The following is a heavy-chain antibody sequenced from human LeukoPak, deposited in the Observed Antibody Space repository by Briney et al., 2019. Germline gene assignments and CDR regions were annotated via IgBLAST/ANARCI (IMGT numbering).Heavy chain of an antibody. CDR2: INPSGGST. CDR3: ATEPPYRYGMDV. CDR1: GYTFTSYY. J-gene: IGHJ6*02. Sequence: ASVKVSCKASGYTFTSYYMHWVRQAPGQGLEWVGIINPSGGSTSYAQKFQGRVTMTRDTSTSTVYMELSSLRSEDTAVYYCATEPPYRYGMDVWGQGTTVTVSS. D-gene: IGHD3-16*02. V-gene: IGHV1-46*01.